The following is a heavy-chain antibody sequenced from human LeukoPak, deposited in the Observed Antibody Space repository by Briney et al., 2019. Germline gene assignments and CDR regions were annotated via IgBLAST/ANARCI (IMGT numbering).Heavy chain of an antibody. Sequence: GRSLTLSCAASGFTFSSYGMSWVRPAPGKGLEWVSAIRSIVGNTYYGGSVKGPFTIGRDNSKNTLYLQMNSLRAEDTGVYFCAKAPVVVPAAIDYGGQGTLVTVSS. D-gene: IGHD2-2*02. V-gene: IGHV3-23*01. CDR1: GFTFSSYG. CDR2: IRSIVGNT. J-gene: IGHJ4*02. CDR3: AKAPVVVPAAIDY.